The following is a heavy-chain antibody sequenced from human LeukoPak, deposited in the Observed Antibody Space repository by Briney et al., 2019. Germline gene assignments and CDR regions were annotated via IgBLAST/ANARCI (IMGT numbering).Heavy chain of an antibody. Sequence: GGSLRLSCAASGFTFSSYAMHWVRQAPGKGLDWVAVISYDGSNKYYADSVKGRFTISRDNSKNTLYLQMNSLRAEDTAVYYCARDGYSRESFDYWGQGTLVTVSS. V-gene: IGHV3-30-3*01. CDR1: GFTFSSYA. CDR2: ISYDGSNK. D-gene: IGHD2-15*01. CDR3: ARDGYSRESFDY. J-gene: IGHJ4*02.